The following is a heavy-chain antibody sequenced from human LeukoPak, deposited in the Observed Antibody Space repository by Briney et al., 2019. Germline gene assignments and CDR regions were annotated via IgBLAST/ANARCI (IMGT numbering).Heavy chain of an antibody. CDR1: GGSISSGSYY. V-gene: IGHV4-61*02. CDR3: ASQHWAWDAFDI. D-gene: IGHD7-27*01. Sequence: PSQTLSLTCTVSGGSISSGSYYWSWIRQPAGKGLEWIGRIYTSGSTNYNPSLKSRVTISVDTSKNQFSLKLSSVTAADTAVYYCASQHWAWDAFDIWGQGTMVTVSS. CDR2: IYTSGST. J-gene: IGHJ3*02.